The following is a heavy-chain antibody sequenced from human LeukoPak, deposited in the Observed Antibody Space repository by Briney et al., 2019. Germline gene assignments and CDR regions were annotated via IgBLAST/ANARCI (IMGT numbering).Heavy chain of an antibody. CDR1: GYTFTGYY. CDR3: ARDGGGIAVADTHPFNWFDP. J-gene: IGHJ5*02. V-gene: IGHV1-46*01. CDR2: INPSGGST. D-gene: IGHD6-19*01. Sequence: PWASVTVSCTASGYTFTGYYMHWVRQAPGQGLEWMGIINPSGGSTSYAQKFQGRVTMTRDTSTSTVYMELSSLRSEDTAVYYCARDGGGIAVADTHPFNWFDPWGQGTLVTVSS.